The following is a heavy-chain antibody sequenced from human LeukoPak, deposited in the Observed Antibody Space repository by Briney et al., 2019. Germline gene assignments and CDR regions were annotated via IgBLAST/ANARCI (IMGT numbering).Heavy chain of an antibody. V-gene: IGHV3-48*01. D-gene: IGHD1-14*01. CDR3: AKAEPASGYDY. CDR1: GFTFSNYA. J-gene: IGHJ4*02. Sequence: WGSLRLSCAASGFTFSNYAMNWVRQAPGKGLEWVSYISSSSRTIYYADSVKGRFTISRDNAKDSVYLQMNSLRAEDTAVYFCAKAEPASGYDYWGQGTLVTVSS. CDR2: ISSSSRTI.